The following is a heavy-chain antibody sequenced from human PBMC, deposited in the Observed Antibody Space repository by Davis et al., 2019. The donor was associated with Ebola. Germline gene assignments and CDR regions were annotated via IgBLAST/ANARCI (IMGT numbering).Heavy chain of an antibody. V-gene: IGHV1-2*04. CDR1: GYTFTSYD. CDR2: INPNSGGT. Sequence: ASVKVSCKASGYTFTSYDINWVRQATGQGLEWMGWINPNSGGTNYAQKFQGWVTMTRDTSISTAYMELSRLRSDDTAVYYCARGGYCSGGSCYFFDYWGQGTLVTVSP. CDR3: ARGGYCSGGSCYFFDY. J-gene: IGHJ4*02. D-gene: IGHD2-15*01.